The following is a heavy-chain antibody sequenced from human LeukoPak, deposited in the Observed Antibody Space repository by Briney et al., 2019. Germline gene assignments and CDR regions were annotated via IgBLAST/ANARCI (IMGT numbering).Heavy chain of an antibody. V-gene: IGHV1-69*05. Sequence: ASVKVSCKASGYTFTSYGISWVRQAPGQGLEWMGRIIPIFGTANYAQKFQGRVTITTDESTSTAYMELSSLRSEDTAVYYCASYSSGWYRGLYFDYWGQGTLVTVSS. CDR3: ASYSSGWYRGLYFDY. J-gene: IGHJ4*02. D-gene: IGHD6-19*01. CDR1: GYTFTSYG. CDR2: IIPIFGTA.